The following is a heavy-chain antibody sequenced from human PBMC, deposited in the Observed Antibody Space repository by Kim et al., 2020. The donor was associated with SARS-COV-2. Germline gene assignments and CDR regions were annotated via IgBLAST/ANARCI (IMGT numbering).Heavy chain of an antibody. D-gene: IGHD1-26*01. J-gene: IGHJ4*02. CDR1: GGSFSGYY. CDR3: ARGWDFDY. V-gene: IGHV4-34*01. Sequence: SETLSLTCAVYGGSFSGYYWSWIRQPPGKGLEWIGEINHSGSTNYNPSLKSRVTISVDTSKNQFSLKLSSVTAADTAVYYCARGWDFDYWGQGTLVTVSS. CDR2: INHSGST.